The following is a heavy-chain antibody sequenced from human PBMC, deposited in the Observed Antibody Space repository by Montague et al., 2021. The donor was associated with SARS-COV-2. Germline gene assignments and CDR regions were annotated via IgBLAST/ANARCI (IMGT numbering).Heavy chain of an antibody. CDR3: ARAIGSMYSSGWYYYYYGMDV. CDR2: IYYSGST. D-gene: IGHD6-19*01. J-gene: IGHJ6*02. Sequence: SETLSLTCTVSGGSISTYYWSWIRQPLGKGLEWTGYIYYSGSTNYNPSLKSRVTISVDTSKNQFSLKLSSVTAADTAVYYCARAIGSMYSSGWYYYYYGMDVWGQGTTVTVSS. V-gene: IGHV4-59*01. CDR1: GGSISTYY.